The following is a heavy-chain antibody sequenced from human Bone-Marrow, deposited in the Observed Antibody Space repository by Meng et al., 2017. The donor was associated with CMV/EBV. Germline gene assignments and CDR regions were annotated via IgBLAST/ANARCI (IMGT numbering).Heavy chain of an antibody. Sequence: ASVTVSCKAPGYTFTSYGISWVRQAPGPGLEWMGWISAYNGNTNYAQKLQGRVTMTTDTSTSTAYMELRSLRSDDTAVYYCARGRGGAPEKSFDDWGQGTLVTVSS. CDR2: ISAYNGNT. CDR1: GYTFTSYG. V-gene: IGHV1-18*01. D-gene: IGHD1-26*01. J-gene: IGHJ4*02. CDR3: ARGRGGAPEKSFDD.